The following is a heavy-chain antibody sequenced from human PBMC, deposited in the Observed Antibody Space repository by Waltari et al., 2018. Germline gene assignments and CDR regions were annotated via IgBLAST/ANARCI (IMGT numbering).Heavy chain of an antibody. D-gene: IGHD6-19*01. Sequence: QVQLQQWGAGLLKPSETLSLTCAVYGGSFSGSYWSWIRQPPGKGLEWIGEINHSGSTNYNPSLKSRVTISVDTSKNQFSLKLSSVTAADTAVYYCALLGGWVPDFDYWGQGTLVTVSS. J-gene: IGHJ4*02. CDR1: GGSFSGSY. CDR2: INHSGST. CDR3: ALLGGWVPDFDY. V-gene: IGHV4-34*01.